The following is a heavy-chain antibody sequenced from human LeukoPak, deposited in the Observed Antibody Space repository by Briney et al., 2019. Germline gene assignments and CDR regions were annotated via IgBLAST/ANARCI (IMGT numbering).Heavy chain of an antibody. V-gene: IGHV3-23*01. Sequence: GGSLRLSCAASGLTFSSYAMSWVRQAPGKGLEWVSAISGSGGSTYYADSVKGRFTISRDNSKNTLYLQMNSLRAEDTAVYYCAKDQAYSSGYFDLWGRGTLVTVSS. D-gene: IGHD6-25*01. CDR2: ISGSGGST. CDR1: GLTFSSYA. CDR3: AKDQAYSSGYFDL. J-gene: IGHJ2*01.